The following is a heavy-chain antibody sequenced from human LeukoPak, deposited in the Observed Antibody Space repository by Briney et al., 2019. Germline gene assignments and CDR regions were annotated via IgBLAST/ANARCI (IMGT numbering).Heavy chain of an antibody. CDR2: ISSSGSTI. Sequence: PGGSLRLSCAASGFTFSSYEMNWVRQAPGKGLEWVSYISSSGSTIYYADSVKGRFTISRDNAKNSLYLQMNSLRAEDTALYYCAREGIAVAPYYYYYMDVWGKGTTVTVSS. CDR1: GFTFSSYE. CDR3: AREGIAVAPYYYYYMDV. J-gene: IGHJ6*03. V-gene: IGHV3-48*03. D-gene: IGHD6-19*01.